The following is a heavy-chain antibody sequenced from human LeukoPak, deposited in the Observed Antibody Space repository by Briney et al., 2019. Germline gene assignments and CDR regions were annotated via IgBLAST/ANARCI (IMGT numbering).Heavy chain of an antibody. D-gene: IGHD3-16*01. Sequence: TGGSLRLSCAASGFTFSSYSMNWVRQAPGKGLEWVAVIWSDGTNTYYAASVKGRFTISRDDSDKTVYLQMNSLRPEDTGVYYCARDAQRGFDYSNSLRYWGQGTPVAVST. V-gene: IGHV3-33*08. CDR3: ARDAQRGFDYSNSLRY. J-gene: IGHJ4*02. CDR1: GFTFSSYS. CDR2: IWSDGTNT.